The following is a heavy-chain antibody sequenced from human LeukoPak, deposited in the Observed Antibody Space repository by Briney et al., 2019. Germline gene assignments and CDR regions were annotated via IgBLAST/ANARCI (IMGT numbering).Heavy chain of an antibody. J-gene: IGHJ5*02. D-gene: IGHD1-7*01. Sequence: SETLSPTCTVSGYSISSGYFWGWIRQPPGKGLEWIGSIYHSGNTYYNPSLKSRVTISVDTSKNQFSLKLSSVTAADTAVYYCARDGGLELPLGWFDPWGQGTLVIVSS. V-gene: IGHV4-38-2*02. CDR1: GYSISSGYF. CDR2: IYHSGNT. CDR3: ARDGGLELPLGWFDP.